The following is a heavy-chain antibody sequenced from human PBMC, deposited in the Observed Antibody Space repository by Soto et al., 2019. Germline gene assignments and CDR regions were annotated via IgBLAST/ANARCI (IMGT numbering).Heavy chain of an antibody. CDR3: AKGGYRAYYYYMDV. D-gene: IGHD2-2*01. J-gene: IGHJ6*03. V-gene: IGHV3-23*01. CDR1: GFTFSSYA. CDR2: ISGSGGST. Sequence: GGSLRLSCAASGFTFSSYAMSWVRQAPGKGLEWVSAISGSGGSTYYADSVKGRFTISRDNSKNTLYLQMNSLRAEDTAVYYCAKGGYRAYYYYMDVWGKGTTVTVSS.